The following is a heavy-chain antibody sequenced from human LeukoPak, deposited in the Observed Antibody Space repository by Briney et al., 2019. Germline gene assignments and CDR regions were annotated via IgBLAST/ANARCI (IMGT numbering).Heavy chain of an antibody. CDR3: AKDAYYYYGSGTAFDY. V-gene: IGHV3-23*01. CDR2: ISGSGGST. J-gene: IGHJ4*02. D-gene: IGHD3-10*01. Sequence: QPGGSLRLSCAASGFTFSSYAMSWVRQAPGEGLEWVSAISGSGGSTYYADSVKGRFTISRDNSKNTLYLQMNSLRAEDTAVYYCAKDAYYYYGSGTAFDYWGQGTLVTVSS. CDR1: GFTFSSYA.